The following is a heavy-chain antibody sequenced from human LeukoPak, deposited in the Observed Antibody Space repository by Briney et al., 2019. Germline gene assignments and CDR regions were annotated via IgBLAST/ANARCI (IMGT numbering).Heavy chain of an antibody. CDR1: GFTVSSNY. V-gene: IGHV3-66*01. Sequence: GGSLRLSCAASGFTVSSNYMSWVRQAPGKGLEWVSVIYSGGNSYYADSVKGRFTISRDNSKNTLYLQMNSLRAEDTAVYYCAKDPTYYYGSGSYFFDYWGQGTLVTVSS. CDR2: IYSGGNS. CDR3: AKDPTYYYGSGSYFFDY. D-gene: IGHD3-10*01. J-gene: IGHJ4*02.